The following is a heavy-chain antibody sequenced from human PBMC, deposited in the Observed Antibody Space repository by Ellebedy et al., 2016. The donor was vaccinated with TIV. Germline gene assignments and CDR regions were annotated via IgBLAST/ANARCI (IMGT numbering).Heavy chain of an antibody. D-gene: IGHD1-1*01. V-gene: IGHV3-23*01. CDR3: AKRVLERLYYFDH. Sequence: PGGSLRLSCAASGFTFSAYAMNWVRQAPGKGLEWVSSIDGRGVSAYYADSVKGRFTISRDNFKNTLYLQMNSLRAEDTAVYFCAKRVLERLYYFDHWGQGALVTVSS. CDR2: IDGRGVSA. J-gene: IGHJ4*02. CDR1: GFTFSAYA.